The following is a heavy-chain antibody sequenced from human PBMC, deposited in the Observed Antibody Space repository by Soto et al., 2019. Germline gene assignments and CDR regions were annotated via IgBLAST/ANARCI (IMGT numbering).Heavy chain of an antibody. J-gene: IGHJ5*02. CDR2: INDSGGT. Sequence: QVQLQQWGAGLLKPSETLSLTCAVYGGSLANYYWSWIRQPPGKGLEWIGEINDSGGTNYNPSLKSRVTMSVDTPKNQFSLRLSSATATDTALYYSARGRAFGSWSSVHWFDPWGQGTLVTVSS. CDR1: GGSLANYY. CDR3: ARGRAFGSWSSVHWFDP. D-gene: IGHD6-13*01. V-gene: IGHV4-34*01.